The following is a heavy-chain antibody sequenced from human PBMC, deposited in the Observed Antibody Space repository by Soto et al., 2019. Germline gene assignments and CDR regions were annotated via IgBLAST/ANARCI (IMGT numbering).Heavy chain of an antibody. V-gene: IGHV3-30*18. CDR1: GFTFSSYG. Sequence: QVQLVESGGGVVQPGRSLRLSCAASGFTFSSYGMHWVRQAPGKGLEWVAVISYDGSNKYYADSVKGRFTISRDNSKNTLYLEMNSLRAEDKAVYYCAKAVEYDSSGYYYPSFDYWGQGTLVTVSS. CDR2: ISYDGSNK. J-gene: IGHJ4*02. CDR3: AKAVEYDSSGYYYPSFDY. D-gene: IGHD3-22*01.